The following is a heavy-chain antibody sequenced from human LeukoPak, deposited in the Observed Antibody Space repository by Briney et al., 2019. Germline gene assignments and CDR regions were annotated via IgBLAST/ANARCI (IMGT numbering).Heavy chain of an antibody. Sequence: GGSLRLSCAASGFTFSSYGMHWVRQAPGKGLEWVAVIWYDGSNKYYADSVKGRFTISRDNSKNTLYLQMNSLRAEDTAVYYCARVRRTKPPYYYYYGMDVWGLGTTVTVSS. CDR1: GFTFSSYG. CDR3: ARVRRTKPPYYYYYGMDV. J-gene: IGHJ6*02. V-gene: IGHV3-33*01. CDR2: IWYDGSNK. D-gene: IGHD2-2*01.